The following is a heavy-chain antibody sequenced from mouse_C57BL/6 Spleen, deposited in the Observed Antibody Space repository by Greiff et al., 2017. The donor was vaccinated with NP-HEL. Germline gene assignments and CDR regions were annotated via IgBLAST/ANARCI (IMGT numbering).Heavy chain of an antibody. J-gene: IGHJ2*01. CDR3: ARRDSYDYDGFDY. V-gene: IGHV1-64*01. D-gene: IGHD2-4*01. CDR1: GYTFTSYW. CDR2: IHPNSGST. Sequence: QVQLQQPGAELVKPGASVKLSCKASGYTFTSYWMHWVKQRPGQGLEWIGMIHPNSGSTNYNEKFKSKATLTVDKSSSTAYMQLSSLTSEDSAVYYCARRDSYDYDGFDYWGQGTTLTVSS.